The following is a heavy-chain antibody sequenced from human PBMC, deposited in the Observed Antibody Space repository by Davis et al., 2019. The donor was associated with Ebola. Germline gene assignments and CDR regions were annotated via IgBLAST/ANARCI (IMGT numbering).Heavy chain of an antibody. J-gene: IGHJ4*02. Sequence: GGSLRLSCGPSGVTSTYYAMHWVRQAPGKGLEWVSGISWNSGSIGFADSVKGRFTISRDNAKNSLYLQMSSLRAEDTAVYYCVKDREPPIEWEILHAFDYWGQGTLVTVSS. CDR1: GVTSTYYA. CDR3: VKDREPPIEWEILHAFDY. V-gene: IGHV3-9*02. CDR2: ISWNSGSI. D-gene: IGHD1-26*01.